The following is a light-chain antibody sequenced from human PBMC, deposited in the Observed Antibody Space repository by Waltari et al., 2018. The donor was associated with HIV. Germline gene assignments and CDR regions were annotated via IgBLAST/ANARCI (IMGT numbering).Light chain of an antibody. CDR2: DVT. CDR3: CSYAGITTWV. V-gene: IGLV2-23*02. CDR1: STDLGSYYL. Sequence: SALTQPASVSGSPGPAIPIPCTGTSTDLGSYYLVSWYQHQPGRSPKLIIYDVTKWPSGVSHRFSGSKSGATASLTISGLQAEDEADYYCCSYAGITTWVFGGGTKVTVL. J-gene: IGLJ3*02.